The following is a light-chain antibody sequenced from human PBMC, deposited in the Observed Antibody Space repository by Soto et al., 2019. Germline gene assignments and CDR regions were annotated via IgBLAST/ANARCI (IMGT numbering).Light chain of an antibody. J-gene: IGKJ1*01. V-gene: IGKV1-5*01. CDR3: QQYNSYST. CDR2: DAS. CDR1: QSISSW. Sequence: DIQMTQSPSTLSASVGDRVTITCRVSQSISSWLAWYQQKPGKAPQLLIYDASSLESGVPSRFSGSGSGTEFTLTISSLQPDDFATYYCQQYNSYSTFGQGTKVEIK.